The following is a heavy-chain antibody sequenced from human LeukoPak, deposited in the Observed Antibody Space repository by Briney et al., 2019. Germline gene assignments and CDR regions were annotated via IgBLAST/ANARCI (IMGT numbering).Heavy chain of an antibody. V-gene: IGHV4-4*07. Sequence: PSETLSLTCTVSGGSISTYYWNWIRQPAGKGLEWIGRMHTSGSTNYNPSLKSRVTMSVDTSKNQFSLKLSSVTAADTAVYYCARSYGSGSYTSYYGVDVWGQGTTVTVSS. CDR1: GGSISTYY. J-gene: IGHJ6*02. D-gene: IGHD3-10*01. CDR3: ARSYGSGSYTSYYGVDV. CDR2: MHTSGST.